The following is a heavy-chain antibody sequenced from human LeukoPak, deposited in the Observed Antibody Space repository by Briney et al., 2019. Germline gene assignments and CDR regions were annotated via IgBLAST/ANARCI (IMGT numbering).Heavy chain of an antibody. V-gene: IGHV3-30*02. CDR3: AKGYGSGSSSSDY. D-gene: IGHD3-10*01. Sequence: GGSLRLSCAASGFTFSSYGMHWVRQAPGKGLEWVALIRYDGSNKYYADSVKGRFTISRDNSKDTLNLQMNSLRVEDTAVYYCAKGYGSGSSSSDYWGQGTLVTVSS. CDR1: GFTFSSYG. J-gene: IGHJ4*02. CDR2: IRYDGSNK.